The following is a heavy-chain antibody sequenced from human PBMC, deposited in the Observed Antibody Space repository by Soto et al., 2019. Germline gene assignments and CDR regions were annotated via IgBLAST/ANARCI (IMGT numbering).Heavy chain of an antibody. D-gene: IGHD3-10*01. V-gene: IGHV2-5*02. CDR2: LYWDGDK. Sequence: QLTLKESGPTLVKPTQTLTLTCTFSGFSLSTSGVGVGWIRQPPGTALEWLELLYWDGDKRYSPSLKSKLTITTDTSKNQVVLTMTNMDPVDTATYYGARLNTYYDGSGNNYWGQGTLVTVSS. CDR1: GFSLSTSGVG. J-gene: IGHJ4*02. CDR3: ARLNTYYDGSGNNY.